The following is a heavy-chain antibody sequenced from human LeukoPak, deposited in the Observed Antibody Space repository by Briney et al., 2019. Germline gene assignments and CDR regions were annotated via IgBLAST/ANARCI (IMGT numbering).Heavy chain of an antibody. CDR1: GGTLSSYA. V-gene: IGHV1-69*05. CDR2: IIPIFGTA. CDR3: ARGPANYYYYYYMDV. J-gene: IGHJ6*03. Sequence: ASVKVSCKASGGTLSSYAISWVRQAPGQGLEWMGGIIPIFGTANYAQKFQGRVTITTDESTSTAYMELSSLRSEDTAVYYYARGPANYYYYYYMDVWGKGTTVTVSS.